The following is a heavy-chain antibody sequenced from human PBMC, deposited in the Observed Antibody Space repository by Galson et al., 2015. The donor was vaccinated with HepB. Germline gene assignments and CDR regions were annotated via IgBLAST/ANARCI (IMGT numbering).Heavy chain of an antibody. CDR3: ARLVVVPAAILGGGYYYYYYMDV. CDR1: GYTFTSYD. J-gene: IGHJ6*03. V-gene: IGHV1-8*01. CDR2: VRPNRGDT. Sequence: AVKVSCKACGYTFTSYDMNWVRPGAGLGLEWLGGVRPNRGDTGDGQKFQGRVTMTRNTSISTAYMELSSLRSGDTAVYYCARLVVVPAAILGGGYYYYYYMDVWGKGATVTVSS. D-gene: IGHD2-2*02.